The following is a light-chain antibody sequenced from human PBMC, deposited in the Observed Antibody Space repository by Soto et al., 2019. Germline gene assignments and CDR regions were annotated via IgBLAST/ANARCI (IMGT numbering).Light chain of an antibody. CDR1: QSINSE. CDR3: QQYYDTLRT. V-gene: IGKV3-15*01. Sequence: EIVMTQSPATLSLSPGERAALSCRASQSINSELAWYQQKPGQPPRLLIYGASTRATGVPARFTGSESGSEFTLTISGLQSEDFAVYYCQQYYDTLRTFGQGTKVEIK. J-gene: IGKJ1*01. CDR2: GAS.